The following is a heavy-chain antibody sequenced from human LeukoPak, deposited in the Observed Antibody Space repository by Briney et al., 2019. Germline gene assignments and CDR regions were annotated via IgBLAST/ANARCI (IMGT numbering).Heavy chain of an antibody. D-gene: IGHD3-10*01. CDR2: IPYSGST. CDR3: ARCKDYYVSGSYYKTFDY. V-gene: IGHV4-39*07. J-gene: IGHJ4*02. CDR1: GDSISSSSYY. Sequence: SETLSLTCTVSGDSISSSSYYWGWIRQPPGKGLEWIGSIPYSGSTYYNPSLKSRVTISVDTSKNQFSLKLSSVTAADTAVYYCARCKDYYVSGSYYKTFDYWGQGTLVTVSS.